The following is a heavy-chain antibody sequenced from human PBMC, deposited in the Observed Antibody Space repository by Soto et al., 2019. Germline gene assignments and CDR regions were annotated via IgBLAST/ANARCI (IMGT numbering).Heavy chain of an antibody. CDR2: ISGSGRST. Sequence: EVQLLESGGDLVQPGGSLRLSCAASGFTLSSYAMTWVSQTPGEGLEWVSGISGSGRSTYYADSVKGRFTVSKDSTRNTLYLQMNSLRVEDTAVYYCAKCGSGSGTFQERFNYHWGQGTLVTVSS. J-gene: IGHJ5*02. CDR3: AKCGSGSGTFQERFNYH. V-gene: IGHV3-23*01. CDR1: GFTLSSYA. D-gene: IGHD6-19*01.